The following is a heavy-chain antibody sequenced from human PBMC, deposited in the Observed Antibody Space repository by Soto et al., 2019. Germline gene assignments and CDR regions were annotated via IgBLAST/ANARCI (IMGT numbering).Heavy chain of an antibody. CDR1: GFTFSSYG. Sequence: ESVGGVVQPGRSLRLSCAASGFTFSSYGMHWVRQAPGKGLEWVAVIWYDGSNKYYADSVKGRFTISRDNSKNTLYLQMNSLRAEDTAVYYCAREPGIAAAGTGPYFDYWGQGTLVTVSS. J-gene: IGHJ4*02. CDR2: IWYDGSNK. V-gene: IGHV3-33*01. D-gene: IGHD6-13*01. CDR3: AREPGIAAAGTGPYFDY.